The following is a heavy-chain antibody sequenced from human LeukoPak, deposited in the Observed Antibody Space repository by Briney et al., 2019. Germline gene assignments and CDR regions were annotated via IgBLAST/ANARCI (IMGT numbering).Heavy chain of an antibody. V-gene: IGHV1-69*01. CDR2: IIPIFGTA. J-gene: IGHJ4*02. Sequence: SVTVCFTGSASTFTICAFSWVRQAPGQGLEWMGGIIPIFGTANYAQKFQGRVTITADESTTTAYMELSSLRSEDTAMYYRARAPPRLDHYILYYWGQGTLVTVSS. CDR3: ARAPPRLDHYILYY. CDR1: ASTFTICA. D-gene: IGHD2/OR15-2a*01.